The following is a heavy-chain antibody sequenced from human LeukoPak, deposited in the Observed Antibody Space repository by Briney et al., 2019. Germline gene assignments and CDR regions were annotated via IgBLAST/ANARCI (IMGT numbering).Heavy chain of an antibody. V-gene: IGHV1-69*13. J-gene: IGHJ1*01. CDR1: GGPFSSYA. CDR2: IIPIFGTP. CDR3: VREEGQQLELAYFQH. D-gene: IGHD6-13*01. Sequence: ASVKVSCKASGGPFSSYAISWVRQAPGQGLAWTGGIIPIFGTPNYAQRFQGRVTITADESTSTAYMELSSLRSEDTAVYYCVREEGQQLELAYFQHWGQGTLVTVSS.